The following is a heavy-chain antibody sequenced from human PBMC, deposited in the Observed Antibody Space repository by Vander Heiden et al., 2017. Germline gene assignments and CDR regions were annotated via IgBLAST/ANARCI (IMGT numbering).Heavy chain of an antibody. J-gene: IGHJ4*02. V-gene: IGHV4-39*01. Sequence: QLQLQESGPGLVKPSETLSLTCTVSGDSFSSGTHYWGWVRQPPGKGLEWIGTIYYSGRTFYKPSLRSRATISVDTSKNQFSLKLNSVTAADTAVYYCARKRYSSGWDFDYWGQGVLVTVSS. CDR2: IYYSGRT. D-gene: IGHD6-19*01. CDR3: ARKRYSSGWDFDY. CDR1: GDSFSSGTHY.